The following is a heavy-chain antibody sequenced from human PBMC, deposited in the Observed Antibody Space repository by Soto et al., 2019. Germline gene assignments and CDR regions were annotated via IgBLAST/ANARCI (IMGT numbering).Heavy chain of an antibody. Sequence: EVQLVDSGGGLVQPGGSLRLSCAASKSTFRGSWMNWFRQSPGKGLVWVSRISGDGSSTNYADSVKGRFTISRDNAKNTVYLQIDSLRAEDTAVYYCARSLPGTYGAFDLWGQGTMVTVSS. CDR1: KSTFRGSW. V-gene: IGHV3-74*01. CDR3: ARSLPGTYGAFDL. CDR2: ISGDGSST. J-gene: IGHJ3*01. D-gene: IGHD1-7*01.